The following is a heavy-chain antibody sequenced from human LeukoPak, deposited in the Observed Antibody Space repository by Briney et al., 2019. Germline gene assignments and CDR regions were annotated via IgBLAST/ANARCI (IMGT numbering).Heavy chain of an antibody. D-gene: IGHD4-17*01. V-gene: IGHV3-66*01. CDR2: IYSGGST. CDR1: GFTFSSYE. Sequence: GGSLRLSCAASGFTFSSYEMNWVRQAPGKGLEWVSVIYSGGSTYYADSVKGRFTISRDNSKNTLYLQMNSLRAEDTAVYYCARAGTVTNDAPANYWGQGTLVTVSS. CDR3: ARAGTVTNDAPANY. J-gene: IGHJ4*02.